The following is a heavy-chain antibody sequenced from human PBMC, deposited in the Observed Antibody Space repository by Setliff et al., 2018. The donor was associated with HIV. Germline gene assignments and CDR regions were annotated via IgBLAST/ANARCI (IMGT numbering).Heavy chain of an antibody. CDR2: INTDSGTP. J-gene: IGHJ5*01. CDR3: ARGDHDVGGDYSNFFDS. V-gene: IGHV7-4-1*02. D-gene: IGHD2-21*01. Sequence: GASVTVSCKASADTFTNCLINWVRQAPGQGLEWRGWINTDSGTPTYAQAFTGRFVFSLDTSVSTAFLQITSLKAEDTAVYYCARGDHDVGGDYSNFFDSWGQGTLVTVSS. CDR1: ADTFTNCL.